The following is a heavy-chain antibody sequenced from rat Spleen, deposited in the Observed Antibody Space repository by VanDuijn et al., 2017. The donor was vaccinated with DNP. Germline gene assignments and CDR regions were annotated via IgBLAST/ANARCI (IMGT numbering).Heavy chain of an antibody. J-gene: IGHJ2*01. D-gene: IGHD1-4*01. Sequence: EVQLVESGGGLVQPGRSLKLSCAASGFTFSDYYMAWVRQAPTKGLEWVASISYDGGSTYYRDSVKGRFSISRDNAKSTLYLQMNSLRPEDTAAYYCAGRPPPTRGPFDYWGQGVTVTVSS. CDR2: ISYDGGST. CDR1: GFTFSDYY. CDR3: AGRPPPTRGPFDY. V-gene: IGHV5-20*01.